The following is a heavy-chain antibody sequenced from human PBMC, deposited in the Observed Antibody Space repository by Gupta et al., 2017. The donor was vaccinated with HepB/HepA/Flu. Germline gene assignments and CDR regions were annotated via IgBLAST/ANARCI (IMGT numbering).Heavy chain of an antibody. V-gene: IGHV4-39*01. Sequence: QLQLQESGPGLVRPSETLSLTCSVSGGSISPSRYYWGWIRQPPGKELEWIASMYYSGTTYYNPSLKSRVTISIDRSMNQFSLDLYSVTAADTAVYYCARHPVPYYSNAMDVWGQGTTVIVS. CDR1: GGSISPSRYY. CDR3: ARHPVPYYSNAMDV. D-gene: IGHD6-6*01. CDR2: MYYSGTT. J-gene: IGHJ6*02.